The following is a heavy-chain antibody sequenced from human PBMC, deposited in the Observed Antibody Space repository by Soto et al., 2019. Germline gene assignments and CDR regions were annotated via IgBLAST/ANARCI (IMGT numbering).Heavy chain of an antibody. CDR3: VQDWTGNSCPCMVI. J-gene: IGHJ6*02. D-gene: IGHD6-13*01. CDR1: GFTFSSFA. CDR2: ISSSGETT. Sequence: PGGSLRLSCAASGFTFSSFAMTWVRQAPGEGLEWVSSISSSGETTYYSDSVKGRFTISRDISKNMVYLPMTSLRAEDTAVYFCVQDWTGNSCPCMVIWGQGTTVTVSS. V-gene: IGHV3-23*01.